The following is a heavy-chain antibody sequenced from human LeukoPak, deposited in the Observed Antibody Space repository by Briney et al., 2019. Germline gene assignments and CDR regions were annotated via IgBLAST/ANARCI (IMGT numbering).Heavy chain of an antibody. Sequence: GGSLRLSCAASGFTFSSYAMHWVRQAPGKGLEWVAIISYDGNNKYYADSVKGRFTISRDSSKNTLYLQMNSLRAEDTAVYYCARDRGTYYYDTTSHYDAFDIWGQGTMVTVSS. CDR3: ARDRGTYYYDTTSHYDAFDI. J-gene: IGHJ3*02. V-gene: IGHV3-30*04. CDR2: ISYDGNNK. D-gene: IGHD3-22*01. CDR1: GFTFSSYA.